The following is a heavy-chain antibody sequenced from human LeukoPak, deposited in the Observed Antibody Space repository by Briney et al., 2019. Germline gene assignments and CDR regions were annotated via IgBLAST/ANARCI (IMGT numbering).Heavy chain of an antibody. J-gene: IGHJ5*02. CDR3: AREKPRIAAAGGRNWFDP. D-gene: IGHD6-13*01. Sequence: SQTLSLTCAISGDSVSSNSAAWNWIRQSPSRGLEWLGRTYYRSKWYNDYAVSVKSRITINPDTSKNLFSLQLNSVTPEDTAVYYCAREKPRIAAAGGRNWFDPWGQGTLVTVSS. CDR2: TYYRSKWYN. CDR1: GDSVSSNSAA. V-gene: IGHV6-1*01.